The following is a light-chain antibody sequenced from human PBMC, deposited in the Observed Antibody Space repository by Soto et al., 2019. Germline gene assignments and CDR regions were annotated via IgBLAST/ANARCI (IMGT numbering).Light chain of an antibody. CDR3: AAWDGSLQGWV. CDR1: NSNIGSHV. Sequence: QSVLTQPPSASGAPGQRVTISCSGSNSNIGSHVVNWYQQVPGTAPKLLIYTNNQRPSGVPDRFSDSKSGTSASLAISGLQSEDEADYYCAAWDGSLQGWVFGGGTKVTVL. CDR2: TNN. J-gene: IGLJ3*02. V-gene: IGLV1-44*01.